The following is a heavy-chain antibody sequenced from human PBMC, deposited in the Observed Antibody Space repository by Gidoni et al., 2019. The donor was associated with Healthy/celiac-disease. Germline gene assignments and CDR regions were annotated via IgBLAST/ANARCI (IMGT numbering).Heavy chain of an antibody. V-gene: IGHV3-30*18. CDR2: ISYDGSNK. J-gene: IGHJ6*03. CDR1: GFPFRSYG. D-gene: IGHD6-13*01. Sequence: QVQLVESGGGVVQPGRSLRLPCAASGFPFRSYGRNWVRQAPGKGLEWVAVISYDGSNKYYADSVKGRFTISRDNSKNTLYLQMNSLRAEDTAVYYCAKELYAAGDYYYYYYMDVWGKGTTVTVSS. CDR3: AKELYAAGDYYYYYYMDV.